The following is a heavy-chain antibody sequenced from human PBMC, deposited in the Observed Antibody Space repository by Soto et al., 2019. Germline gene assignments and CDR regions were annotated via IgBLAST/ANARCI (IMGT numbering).Heavy chain of an antibody. V-gene: IGHV3-30-3*01. CDR3: ARVFRVATILTGYYYYGMDV. J-gene: IGHJ6*02. CDR1: GFTFSSYA. D-gene: IGHD5-12*01. CDR2: ISYDGSNK. Sequence: PGGSLRLSCAASGFTFSSYAMHWVRQAPGKGLEWVAVISYDGSNKYYADSVKGRFTISRDNSKNTLYLQMNSLRAEDTAVYYCARVFRVATILTGYYYYGMDVWGQGTTVTVSS.